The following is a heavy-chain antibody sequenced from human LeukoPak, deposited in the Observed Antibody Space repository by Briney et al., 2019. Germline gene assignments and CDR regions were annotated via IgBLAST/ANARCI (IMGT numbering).Heavy chain of an antibody. Sequence: SETLSLTCTVSGGSIDTYYWTWIRQSPGEGLEYIGYISYDGNTDYNPSLRGRVTISIDTSNNQFSLKINSVTAADTAVYYCARGSTIYCGGDCAALNYLDPWGQGTLVTVSS. D-gene: IGHD2-21*02. CDR1: GGSIDTYY. J-gene: IGHJ5*02. CDR2: ISYDGNT. V-gene: IGHV4-59*01. CDR3: ARGSTIYCGGDCAALNYLDP.